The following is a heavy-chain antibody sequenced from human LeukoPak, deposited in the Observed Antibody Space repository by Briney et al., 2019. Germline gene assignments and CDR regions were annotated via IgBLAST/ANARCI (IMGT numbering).Heavy chain of an antibody. J-gene: IGHJ4*02. CDR3: ARQSMNIFDY. CDR1: GGSISSSSYY. Sequence: SETLSLTCTVSGGSISSSSYYWGWIRQPPGKGLEWIGSIYYSGSTYYNPSLKSRVTISVDTSKNQFSLKLSSVTAADTAVYYCARQSMNIFDYWGQGTLVTVSS. CDR2: IYYSGST. D-gene: IGHD2/OR15-2a*01. V-gene: IGHV4-39*07.